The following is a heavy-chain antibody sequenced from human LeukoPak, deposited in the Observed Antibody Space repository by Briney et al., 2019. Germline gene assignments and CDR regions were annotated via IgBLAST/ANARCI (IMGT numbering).Heavy chain of an antibody. CDR2: INPNSGGT. CDR3: ARANMVRGVGWFFDRNWFDP. D-gene: IGHD3-10*01. J-gene: IGHJ5*02. CDR1: GYTFTGYY. V-gene: IGHV1-2*02. Sequence: GASLKVSCKTSGYTFTGYYMHWVRQAPAQGLEWMGWINPNSGGTNYAQKFQGSVTMTRDTSTSTAYMELSRLRSDDKAVYYCARANMVRGVGWFFDRNWFDPWGQGALVTVSS.